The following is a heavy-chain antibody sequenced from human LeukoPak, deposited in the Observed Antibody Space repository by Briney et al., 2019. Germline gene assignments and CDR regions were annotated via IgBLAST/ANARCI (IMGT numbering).Heavy chain of an antibody. CDR1: GGSISSYY. CDR3: ARLWSPMVEIDY. CDR2: ISYSGRT. D-gene: IGHD2-15*01. Sequence: SETLSLTCTVSGGSISSYYWSWIRQPPGKGLEWIGYISYSGRTKYNPSLKSRFTISVDTSKNQFSLKVSSVTAADTAVYYCARLWSPMVEIDYWGQGTLVTVSS. J-gene: IGHJ4*02. V-gene: IGHV4-59*08.